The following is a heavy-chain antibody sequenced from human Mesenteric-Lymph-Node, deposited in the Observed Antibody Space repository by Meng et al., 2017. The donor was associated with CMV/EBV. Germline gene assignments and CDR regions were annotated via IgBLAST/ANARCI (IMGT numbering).Heavy chain of an antibody. D-gene: IGHD3-3*01. CDR1: GYTFTGYY. V-gene: IGHV1-2*02. CDR2: INPNSGGT. Sequence: ASVKVSCKASGYTFTGYYMHWVRQAPGQGLEWMGWINPNSGGTNYAQKFQGRVTMTRDTSISTAYMELSRLRSDDTAVYYCARDLITIFGVGQLGYNWFDPWGQGTLVTVSS. J-gene: IGHJ5*02. CDR3: ARDLITIFGVGQLGYNWFDP.